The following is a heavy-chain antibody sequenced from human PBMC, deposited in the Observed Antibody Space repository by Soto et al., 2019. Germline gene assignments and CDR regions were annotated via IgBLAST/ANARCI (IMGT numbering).Heavy chain of an antibody. CDR2: IYYSGST. J-gene: IGHJ3*02. Sequence: ASETLSLTCTVSGGSISSGGYYWSWIRQHPGKGLEWIGYIYYSGSTYYNPSLKSRVTISVDTSKNQFSLKLSSVTAADTAVYYCARDLSPYYDSSGYAFDIWGQGTMVTVSS. D-gene: IGHD3-22*01. CDR1: GGSISSGGYY. CDR3: ARDLSPYYDSSGYAFDI. V-gene: IGHV4-31*03.